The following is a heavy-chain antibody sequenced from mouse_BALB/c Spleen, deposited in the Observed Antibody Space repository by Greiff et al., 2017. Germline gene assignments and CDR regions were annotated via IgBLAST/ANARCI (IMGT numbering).Heavy chain of an antibody. CDR3: ARRRRGMDY. Sequence: VQLQQSGPGLVKPSQSLSLTCTVTGYSITSDYAWNWIRQFPGNKLEWMGYISYSGSTSYNPSLKSRISITRDTSKNQFFLQLNSVTTEDTATYYCARRRRGMDYWGQGTSVTVSS. J-gene: IGHJ4*01. CDR2: ISYSGST. V-gene: IGHV3-2*02. CDR1: GYSITSDYA.